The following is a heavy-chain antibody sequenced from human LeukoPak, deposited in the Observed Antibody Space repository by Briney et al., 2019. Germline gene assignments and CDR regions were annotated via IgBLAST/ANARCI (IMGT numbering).Heavy chain of an antibody. CDR1: GFTFDEYG. V-gene: IGHV3-20*04. Sequence: GGSLRLSCAASGFTFDEYGMTWVRQAPGKGLEWVSGISRNGGASGYAASVKGRFTISRDNAKSTLYLQMNSLRAEDTAVYYCARVWSGSYYEYFQHWGQGTLVTVSS. CDR3: ARVWSGSYYEYFQH. CDR2: ISRNGGAS. J-gene: IGHJ1*01. D-gene: IGHD1-26*01.